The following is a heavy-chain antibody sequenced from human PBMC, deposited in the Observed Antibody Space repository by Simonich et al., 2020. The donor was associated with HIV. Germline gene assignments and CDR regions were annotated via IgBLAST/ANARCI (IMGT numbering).Heavy chain of an antibody. V-gene: IGHV3-21*01. CDR1: GFTFSSYW. J-gene: IGHJ3*01. CDR3: ASIAAAINDAFDL. D-gene: IGHD6-13*01. Sequence: EVQLVESGGGLVQPGGSLRLSCAASGFTFSSYWMHWVRQAPGKGRGVVTTIISSHSYIYYADSLKGRFTISRDNAKNSLYLQMNSRRAEDTAVYYCASIAAAINDAFDLWGQGTMVTVSS. CDR2: IISSHSYI.